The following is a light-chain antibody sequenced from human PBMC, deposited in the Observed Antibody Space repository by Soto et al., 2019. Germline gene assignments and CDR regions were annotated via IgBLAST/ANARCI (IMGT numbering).Light chain of an antibody. CDR2: DVS. Sequence: QSVLTQPASASGSPGQSITISCTGTSSDVGGYNYVSWYQQHPGKAPKLMIYDVSNRPSGVSNRFSGSKSGNTASLTISGLQAEDKADYYCSSYTSSSTLNYVFGTGTKVTVL. CDR3: SSYTSSSTLNYV. CDR1: SSDVGGYNY. V-gene: IGLV2-14*01. J-gene: IGLJ1*01.